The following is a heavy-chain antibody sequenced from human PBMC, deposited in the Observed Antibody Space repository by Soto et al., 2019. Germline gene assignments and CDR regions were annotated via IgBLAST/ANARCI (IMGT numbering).Heavy chain of an antibody. CDR2: ISYDGSNK. J-gene: IGHJ4*02. Sequence: HPGGSLRLSCAASGFTFSSYGMHWVRQAPGKGLEWVAVISYDGSNKYYADSVKGRFTISRDNSKNTLYLQMNSLRAEDTAVYYCAKDLYYYDSSGYEVSGFDYWGQGTLVTVSS. V-gene: IGHV3-30*18. CDR1: GFTFSSYG. CDR3: AKDLYYYDSSGYEVSGFDY. D-gene: IGHD3-22*01.